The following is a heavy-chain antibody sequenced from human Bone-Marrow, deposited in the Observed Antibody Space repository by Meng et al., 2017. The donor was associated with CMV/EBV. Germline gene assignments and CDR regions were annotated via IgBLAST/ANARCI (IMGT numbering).Heavy chain of an antibody. CDR3: ARDRGGYYSSSSVGYYYYGMDV. D-gene: IGHD6-6*01. CDR2: ISYDGSNK. V-gene: IGHV3-30*04. J-gene: IGHJ6*02. Sequence: GGSLRLSCAASGFTFSNYAMHWVRQAPGKGLEWVAVISYDGSNKYYADSVKGRFTISRDNSKNTLYLQMNSLRAEDTAVYYCARDRGGYYSSSSVGYYYYGMDVWGQGTTVTVSS. CDR1: GFTFSNYA.